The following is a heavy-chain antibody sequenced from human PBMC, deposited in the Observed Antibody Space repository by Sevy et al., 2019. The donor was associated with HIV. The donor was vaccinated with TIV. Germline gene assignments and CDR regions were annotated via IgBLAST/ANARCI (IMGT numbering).Heavy chain of an antibody. J-gene: IGHJ4*02. V-gene: IGHV4-39*01. D-gene: IGHD2-2*01. CDR2: VYYSGST. Sequence: SETLSLTCTVSGDSISNSRYYWGWIRQPPGKGLEWIGSVYYSGSTYYNPSRKSRVTLSIDTSKNQFLLKVNSVTATDTAVYYCANQPLTLISPPDSWGQGTLVTVSS. CDR3: ANQPLTLISPPDS. CDR1: GDSISNSRYY.